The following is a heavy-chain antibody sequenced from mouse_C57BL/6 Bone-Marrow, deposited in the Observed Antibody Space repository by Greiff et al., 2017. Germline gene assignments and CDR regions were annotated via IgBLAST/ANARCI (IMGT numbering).Heavy chain of an antibody. J-gene: IGHJ3*01. Sequence: DVQLQESGPVLVKPGASVKMSCKASGYTFTDYYMNWVKQSHGKSLEWIGVINPYNGGTSYNQKFKGKATLTVDKSSSTAYMELNSLTSEDSAVYDCASEDGYYAWFAYWGQGTLVTVSA. CDR1: GYTFTDYY. V-gene: IGHV1-19*01. CDR3: ASEDGYYAWFAY. CDR2: INPYNGGT. D-gene: IGHD2-3*01.